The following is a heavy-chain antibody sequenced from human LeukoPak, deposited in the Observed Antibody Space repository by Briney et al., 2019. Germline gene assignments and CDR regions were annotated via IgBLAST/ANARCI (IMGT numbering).Heavy chain of an antibody. J-gene: IGHJ3*02. CDR1: GFTFSSYG. CDR3: AKDPHDFWSGYYPDAFDI. CDR2: IRYDGSNK. Sequence: PGGSLRLSCAASGFTFSSYGMHWVRQAPGKGLEWVAFIRYDGSNKYYADSVKGRFTISRDNSKNTQYLQMNSLRAGDTAVYYCAKDPHDFWSGYYPDAFDIWGQGTMVTVSS. D-gene: IGHD3-3*01. V-gene: IGHV3-30*02.